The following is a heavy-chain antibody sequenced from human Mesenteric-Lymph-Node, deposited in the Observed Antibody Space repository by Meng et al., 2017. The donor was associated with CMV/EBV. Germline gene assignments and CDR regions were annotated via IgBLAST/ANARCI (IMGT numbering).Heavy chain of an antibody. J-gene: IGHJ4*02. D-gene: IGHD7-27*01. CDR2: ITSGGTYI. V-gene: IGHV3-21*01. CDR1: GFIFSSYA. CDR3: ASGPTGDRSDY. Sequence: GESLKISCAASGFIFSSYAMTWVRQAPGKGLEWVSSITSGGTYIYYADSVKGRFTISRDNAKNSVFLQMNSLKAGDTAVYYCASGPTGDRSDYWGQGTLVTVSS.